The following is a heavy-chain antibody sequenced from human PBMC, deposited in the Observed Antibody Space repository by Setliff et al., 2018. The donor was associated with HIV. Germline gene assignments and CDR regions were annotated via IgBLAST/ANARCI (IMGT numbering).Heavy chain of an antibody. CDR3: ARNSPFPPSSGAHFDF. Sequence: RASVKVSCKASGYSFTTYSINWLRQAPGQGPEWMGWIHTSTGKPTYVRDFTGRFVFSLDTSVNTAFLQISDLKTEDTAVYYCARNSPFPPSSGAHFDFWGPGTLGTSPQ. D-gene: IGHD3-22*01. V-gene: IGHV7-4-1*02. CDR2: IHTSTGKP. J-gene: IGHJ4*02. CDR1: GYSFTTYS.